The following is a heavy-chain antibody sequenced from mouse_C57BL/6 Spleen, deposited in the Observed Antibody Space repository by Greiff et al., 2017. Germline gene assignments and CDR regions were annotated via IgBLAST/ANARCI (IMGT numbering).Heavy chain of an antibody. Sequence: QVQLKQSGAELVRPGTSVKVSCKASGYAFTNYLIEWVKQRPGQGLEWIGVINPGSGGTNYNEKFKGKATLTADKSSSTAYMQLSSLTSEDSAVYFCARYGNCMDYWGQGTSVTVSS. CDR3: ARYGNCMDY. CDR1: GYAFTNYL. CDR2: INPGSGGT. J-gene: IGHJ4*01. V-gene: IGHV1-54*01. D-gene: IGHD2-1*01.